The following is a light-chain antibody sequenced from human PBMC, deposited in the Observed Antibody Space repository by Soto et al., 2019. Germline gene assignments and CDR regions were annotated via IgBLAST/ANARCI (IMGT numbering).Light chain of an antibody. CDR2: GAS. V-gene: IGKV3-20*01. Sequence: EIVLMQSPGTLSLSPGERATLSCRSSQSVSSSYLAWYQQKPGQAPRRLIYGASSRATGIPDRFSGRGFGTDFTLTISRLEPEDFAVYYCQHSGDFRWTFGQGTKVDIK. J-gene: IGKJ1*01. CDR1: QSVSSSY. CDR3: QHSGDFRWT.